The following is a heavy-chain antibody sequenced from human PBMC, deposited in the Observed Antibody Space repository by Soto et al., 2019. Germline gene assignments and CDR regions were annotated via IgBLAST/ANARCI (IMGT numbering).Heavy chain of an antibody. CDR2: ISSSSSYI. CDR1: GFTFSSYS. CDR3: ARLGLTGYYKSSVDYYMDV. Sequence: GGSLRLSCAASGFTFSSYSMNWVRQAPGKGLEWVSSISSSSSYIYYADSVKGRFTISRDNAKNSLYLQMNSLRAEDTAVYYCARLGLTGYYKSSVDYYMDVWGKGTTVTVSS. D-gene: IGHD3-9*01. J-gene: IGHJ6*03. V-gene: IGHV3-21*01.